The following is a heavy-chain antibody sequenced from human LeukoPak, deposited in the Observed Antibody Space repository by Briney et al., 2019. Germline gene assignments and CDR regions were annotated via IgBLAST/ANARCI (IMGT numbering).Heavy chain of an antibody. CDR2: ISSASITI. D-gene: IGHD3-10*01. CDR1: GFTFDKYS. CDR3: ARDYYRSGSYAVDF. Sequence: GGSLRLSCAASGFTFDKYSMSWVRQAPGKGLEWVSHISSASITIYYADSVKGRFTISRDNAKSSLYLHMTSLRAEDTALYYCARDYYRSGSYAVDFWGQGTPVTVSS. J-gene: IGHJ4*02. V-gene: IGHV3-48*01.